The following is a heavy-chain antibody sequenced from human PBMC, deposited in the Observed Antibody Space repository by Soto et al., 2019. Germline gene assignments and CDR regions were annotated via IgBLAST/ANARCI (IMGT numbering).Heavy chain of an antibody. D-gene: IGHD3-22*01. V-gene: IGHV1-18*04. CDR1: GYSFTGYF. J-gene: IGHJ5*02. CDR2: ISAYNGNT. Sequence: GASVKVSCKASGYSFTGYFMHWVRQAPGQGLEWMGWISAYNGNTNYAQKLQGRVTMTKDTSTSTAYMELRSLRSDDTAVYYCARDSSGSSWFDPWGQGTLVTVSS. CDR3: ARDSSGSSWFDP.